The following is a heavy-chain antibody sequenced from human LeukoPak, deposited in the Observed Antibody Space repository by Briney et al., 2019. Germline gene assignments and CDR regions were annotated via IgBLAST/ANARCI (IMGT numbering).Heavy chain of an antibody. CDR1: GFTFSSYA. D-gene: IGHD3-22*01. CDR3: ARGSNYYDSSPGPFDY. J-gene: IGHJ4*02. CDR2: ISYDGSNK. V-gene: IGHV3-30*04. Sequence: GRSLRLSCAASGFTFSSYAMHWVRQAPGKGLEWVAVISYDGSNKYYADSVKGRFTISRDNSKNTLYLQMNSLRAEDTAVHYCARGSNYYDSSPGPFDYWSQGTLVTVSS.